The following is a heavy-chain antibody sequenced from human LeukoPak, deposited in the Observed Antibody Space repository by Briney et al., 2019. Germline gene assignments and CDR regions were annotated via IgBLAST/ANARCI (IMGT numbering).Heavy chain of an antibody. CDR2: IYTSGST. J-gene: IGHJ3*02. Sequence: SETLSLTCTVSGGSISSYYWSWIRQPAGKGLEWFGRIYTSGSTNYNPSLKSRVTMSVDTSKNQFSLKLSSVTAADTAVYYCARMSYDFWSGYPLAFDIWGQGTMVTVSS. CDR3: ARMSYDFWSGYPLAFDI. CDR1: GGSISSYY. D-gene: IGHD3-3*01. V-gene: IGHV4-4*07.